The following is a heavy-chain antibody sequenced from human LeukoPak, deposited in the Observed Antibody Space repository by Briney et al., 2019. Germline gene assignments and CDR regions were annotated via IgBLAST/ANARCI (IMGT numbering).Heavy chain of an antibody. CDR3: ATGSAYGYFDY. J-gene: IGHJ4*02. Sequence: ASVKVSCKASGYTFDVYYIHWVRQAPGQGLEWMGIFNPSGGNTNYAQRFRGRVTLTRDTSTTTVYMDLSGLRPEDTAVYYCATGSAYGYFDYWGQGTLVTVSS. D-gene: IGHD3-10*01. CDR1: GYTFDVYY. CDR2: FNPSGGNT. V-gene: IGHV1-46*02.